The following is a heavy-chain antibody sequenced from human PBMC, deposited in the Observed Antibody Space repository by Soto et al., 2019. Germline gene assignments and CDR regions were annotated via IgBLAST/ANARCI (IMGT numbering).Heavy chain of an antibody. D-gene: IGHD1-26*01. CDR3: AKDFSPDSRWDIDY. V-gene: IGHV3-23*01. CDR2: IIGAGAP. Sequence: VQLLESGGGLVQPGGSLRLSCAASGFTFSIYAMNWVRQAPGKGLEWVAGIIGAGAPYYADPVKGRFTISRDNSKNTLYLQMNSLRDEDTALYFCAKDFSPDSRWDIDYWGQGTLVTVSS. CDR1: GFTFSIYA. J-gene: IGHJ4*02.